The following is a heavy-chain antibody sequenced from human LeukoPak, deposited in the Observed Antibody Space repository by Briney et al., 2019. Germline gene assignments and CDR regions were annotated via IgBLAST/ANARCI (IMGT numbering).Heavy chain of an antibody. D-gene: IGHD3-16*01. Sequence: SETLSLTCTVSGDSIGAYYWSWIRQPPGKGLEWIGYIYYSGSTNYNPSLKSRVTISVDTSKNQFSLKLSSVTAADTAVYYCARQKENSWDYYGMDVWGLRTTVTVSS. CDR1: GDSIGAYY. CDR2: IYYSGST. J-gene: IGHJ6*02. CDR3: ARQKENSWDYYGMDV. V-gene: IGHV4-59*01.